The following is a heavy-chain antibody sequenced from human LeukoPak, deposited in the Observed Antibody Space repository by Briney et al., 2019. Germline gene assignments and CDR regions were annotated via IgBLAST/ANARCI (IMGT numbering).Heavy chain of an antibody. CDR2: INAGNGNT. CDR1: GYTFTSYA. V-gene: IGHV1-3*03. CDR3: ARVMQRGYSYGSFDY. D-gene: IGHD5-18*01. Sequence: GASVKVSCKASGYTFTSYAMHWVRQAPGQRLEWMGWINAGNGNTKYSQEFQGRVTITRDTSASTAYMELSSLRSEDMAVYYCARVMQRGYSYGSFDYWGQGTLVTVSS. J-gene: IGHJ4*02.